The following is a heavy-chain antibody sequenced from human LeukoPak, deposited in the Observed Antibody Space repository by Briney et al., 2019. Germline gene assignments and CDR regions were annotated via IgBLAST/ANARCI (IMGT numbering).Heavy chain of an antibody. CDR1: GFTFSTYD. CDR2: ISGTGGTT. V-gene: IGHV3-23*01. D-gene: IGHD3-22*01. Sequence: GGSLRLSCAASGFTFSTYDMNWVRQAPGKGLEWVSVISGTGGTTYYADSVKGRFTISRDNSKNTLYLQMNSLRAEDTAVYYCAKAYLPYYYDSSGYYWNYFDYWGQGTLVTVSS. J-gene: IGHJ4*02. CDR3: AKAYLPYYYDSSGYYWNYFDY.